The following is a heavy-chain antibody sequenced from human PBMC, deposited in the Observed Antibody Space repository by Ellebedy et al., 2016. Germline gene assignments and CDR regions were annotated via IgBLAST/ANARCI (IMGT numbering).Heavy chain of an antibody. J-gene: IGHJ4*02. Sequence: GESLKISXAASGFAFSTYAMAWVRQAPGKGLEWVSCVSTSGVTTFYVDSVKGRFTISRDNSKKMINLQMNNLRAEDTAVYYCAKGGRAGSSPTDLIDYWGQGTLVTVSS. V-gene: IGHV3-23*01. CDR1: GFAFSTYA. D-gene: IGHD6-13*01. CDR3: AKGGRAGSSPTDLIDY. CDR2: VSTSGVTT.